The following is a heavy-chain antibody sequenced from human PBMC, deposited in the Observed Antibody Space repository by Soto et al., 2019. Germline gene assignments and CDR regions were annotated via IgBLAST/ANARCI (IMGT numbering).Heavy chain of an antibody. CDR1: GFTFSSYS. J-gene: IGHJ3*02. D-gene: IGHD3-10*01. Sequence: GGSLRLSCAASGFTFSSYSMNWVRQAPGKGLEWVSYISSSSSTIYYADSVKGRFTISRDNAKNSLYLQMNSLRAEDTAVYYCARDWYYYGSGTGRAFDIWGQGTMVTVSS. CDR3: ARDWYYYGSGTGRAFDI. CDR2: ISSSSSTI. V-gene: IGHV3-48*04.